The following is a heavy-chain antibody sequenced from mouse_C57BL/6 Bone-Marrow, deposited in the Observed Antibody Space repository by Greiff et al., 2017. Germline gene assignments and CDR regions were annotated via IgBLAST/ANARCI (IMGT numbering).Heavy chain of an antibody. CDR3: ARGSSYEYYYAMDY. CDR2: IDPDTGGT. J-gene: IGHJ4*01. CDR1: GYTFTSYG. Sequence: VKLQEPGAELVKPGASVTLSCKASGYTFTSYGMHWVKQRPGRGLAWIGRIDPDTGGTPYNQKFKSKAIRTVDKPSSTSYMQLSRLTSEDSAVYYCARGSSYEYYYAMDYWGQGTSVTVSS. V-gene: IGHV1-72*01. D-gene: IGHD1-1*01.